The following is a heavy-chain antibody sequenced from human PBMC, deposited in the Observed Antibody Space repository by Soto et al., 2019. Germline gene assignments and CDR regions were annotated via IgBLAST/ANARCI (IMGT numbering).Heavy chain of an antibody. Sequence: VQLVESGGGVVQPGRSLRLSCAASGFTFSSYGMHWVRQAPGKGLEWVAVISYDGSNKYYADSVKGRFTISRDNSKNTLYLQMNSLRAEDTAVYYCAKEGGIFGVARTGFDYWGQGTLVTVSS. V-gene: IGHV3-30*18. CDR1: GFTFSSYG. CDR2: ISYDGSNK. D-gene: IGHD3-3*01. J-gene: IGHJ4*02. CDR3: AKEGGIFGVARTGFDY.